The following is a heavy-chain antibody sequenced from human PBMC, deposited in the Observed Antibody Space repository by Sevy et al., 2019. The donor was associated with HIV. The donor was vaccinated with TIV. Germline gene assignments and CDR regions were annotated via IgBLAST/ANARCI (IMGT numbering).Heavy chain of an antibody. V-gene: IGHV4-39*01. CDR3: ASXDVPAAGPFDP. Sequence: SETLSLTCTVSGGSISTATYYWGWIRQPPGKGLEWVGSIYYSGSTYYNPSLKSRVTLSIDTSKNQFSLKVKSVTAADTAVYXCASXDVPAAGPFDPWGQGTLVTVSS. CDR1: GGSISTATYY. D-gene: IGHD6-13*01. CDR2: IYYSGST. J-gene: IGHJ5*02.